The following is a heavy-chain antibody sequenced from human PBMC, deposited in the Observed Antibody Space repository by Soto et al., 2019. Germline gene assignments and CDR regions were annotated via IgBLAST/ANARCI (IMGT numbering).Heavy chain of an antibody. V-gene: IGHV3-23*01. Sequence: EVQLLESGGGLVQPGGSLRLSCAASGFTFSSYAMSWVRQAPGKGLEWVSAISGSGGSTYYADSVKGRFTISRDNSKNTLYLQMNSLRAEDTAVYYCAKFGDSQYNWNLGRFDPWGQGTLVTVSS. CDR2: ISGSGGST. CDR1: GFTFSSYA. D-gene: IGHD1-7*01. J-gene: IGHJ5*02. CDR3: AKFGDSQYNWNLGRFDP.